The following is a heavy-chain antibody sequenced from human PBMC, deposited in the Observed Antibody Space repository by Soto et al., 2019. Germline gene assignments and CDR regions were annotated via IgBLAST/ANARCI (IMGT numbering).Heavy chain of an antibody. Sequence: QVQLQESGPGLVKPSQTLSLTCTVSYDSISSRGHSWSWIRQHPVKGLEWIGYIYYSGRAYYNPSIKSRLSISADTSKNQFSLKLTSVTAADTALYYCARGREGFVDGFDPWGHGNLGTVST. D-gene: IGHD5-12*01. CDR1: YDSISSRGHS. CDR2: IYYSGRA. CDR3: ARGREGFVDGFDP. V-gene: IGHV4-31*03. J-gene: IGHJ5*02.